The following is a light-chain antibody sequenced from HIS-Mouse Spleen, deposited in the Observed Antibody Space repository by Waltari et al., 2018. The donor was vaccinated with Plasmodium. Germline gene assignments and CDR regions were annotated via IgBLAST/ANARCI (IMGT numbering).Light chain of an antibody. CDR3: SSYTSSSTLV. V-gene: IGLV2-14*03. CDR1: SSDVGGYNY. CDR2: DVS. J-gene: IGLJ2*01. Sequence: QSALTQPASVSGSPGQSITISCTGTSSDVGGYNYVPWYQQHPGKAPKLMIYDVSNRPAGVSNRFSGSKSGNTASLTISGLQAEYEADYYCSSYTSSSTLVFGGGTKLTVL.